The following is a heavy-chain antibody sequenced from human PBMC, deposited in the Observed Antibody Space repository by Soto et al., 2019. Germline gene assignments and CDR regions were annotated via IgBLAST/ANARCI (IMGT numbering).Heavy chain of an antibody. J-gene: IGHJ5*02. D-gene: IGHD3-10*01. CDR1: GFTFSDYY. V-gene: IGHV3-11*01. Sequence: QVQLVESGGGLVKPGGSLRLSCAASGFTFSDYYMSWIRQAPGKGLEWVSYISSSGSTIYYADSVKGRFTISRDNAKNSLYLQMNSLRAEDTAVYYCARDRVSALWFGELLTPDGGWGWFDPWGQGTLVTVSS. CDR2: ISSSGSTI. CDR3: ARDRVSALWFGELLTPDGGWGWFDP.